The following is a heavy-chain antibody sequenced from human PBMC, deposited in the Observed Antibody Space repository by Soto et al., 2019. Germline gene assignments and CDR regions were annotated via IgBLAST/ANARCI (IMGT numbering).Heavy chain of an antibody. CDR3: ARGGVHSHDYYGPRVGRWFDT. J-gene: IGHJ5*02. V-gene: IGHV1-69*13. CDR2: IIPIFGTA. D-gene: IGHD3-10*01. CDR1: GGTFSSYA. Sequence: SVKVSCKASGGTFSSYAISWVRQAPGQGLEWMGGIIPIFGTANYAQKFQGRVTITADESTSTAYMELSSLRSEDTAVYYCARGGVHSHDYYGPRVGRWFDTWGQGTLVTVSS.